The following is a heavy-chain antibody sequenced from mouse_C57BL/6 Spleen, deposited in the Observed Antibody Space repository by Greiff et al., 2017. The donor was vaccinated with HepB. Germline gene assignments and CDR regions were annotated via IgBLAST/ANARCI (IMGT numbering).Heavy chain of an antibody. Sequence: EVKLMDSGGGLVQPGGSLSLSCAASGFTFTDYYMSWVRQPPGKALEWLGFIRNKANGYTTEYSASVKGRFTISRDNSQSILYLQMNALRAEDSATYYCARSLLPRYAMDYWGQGTSVTVSS. CDR2: IRNKANGYTT. D-gene: IGHD5-5*01. CDR3: ARSLLPRYAMDY. CDR1: GFTFTDYY. J-gene: IGHJ4*01. V-gene: IGHV7-3*01.